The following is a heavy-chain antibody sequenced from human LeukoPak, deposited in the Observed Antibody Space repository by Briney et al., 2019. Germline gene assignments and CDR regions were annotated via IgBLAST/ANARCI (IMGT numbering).Heavy chain of an antibody. D-gene: IGHD6-13*01. CDR3: ARGVKQQLVKPRRYYYYMDV. Sequence: SETLSLTCTVSGYSISSGYYWGWIRQPPGKGLEWIGSIYHSGSTYYNPSLKSRVTISVDTSKNQFSLKLSSVTAADTAVYYCARGVKQQLVKPRRYYYYMDVWGKGTTVTVSS. J-gene: IGHJ6*03. CDR1: GYSISSGYY. CDR2: IYHSGST. V-gene: IGHV4-38-2*02.